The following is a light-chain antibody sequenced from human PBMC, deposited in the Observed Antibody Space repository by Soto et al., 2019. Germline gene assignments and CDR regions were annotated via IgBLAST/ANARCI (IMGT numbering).Light chain of an antibody. CDR2: GAS. Sequence: EIVMTQSPATLSVSPGERATLSCRASQSVSSNLAWYQQKPGQAPRLLIYGASSRATGIPDRFSGSGSGTDFTLTISSLQPDDFATYYCQQYQTYSWTFGQGTKVDIK. CDR1: QSVSSN. J-gene: IGKJ1*01. V-gene: IGKV3D-15*01. CDR3: QQYQTYSWT.